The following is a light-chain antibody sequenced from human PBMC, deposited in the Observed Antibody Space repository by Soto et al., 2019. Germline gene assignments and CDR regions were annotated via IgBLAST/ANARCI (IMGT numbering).Light chain of an antibody. Sequence: EIVMTQSPATLSVSPGEGATLPCRASQSVSSNLAWYQQKPGQAPRLLIYGASARATGIPARFSGSGSGTDFTLTISSLQPDDFATYYCQQYNSYLLTFGPGTTVDIK. CDR3: QQYNSYLLT. CDR1: QSVSSN. J-gene: IGKJ3*01. V-gene: IGKV3-15*01. CDR2: GAS.